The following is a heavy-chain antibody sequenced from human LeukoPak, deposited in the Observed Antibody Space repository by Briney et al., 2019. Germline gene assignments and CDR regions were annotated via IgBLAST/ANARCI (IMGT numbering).Heavy chain of an antibody. CDR1: GGSISSGGYS. Sequence: SETLSLTCAVSGGSISSGGYSWSWIRQPPGKGLEWIGYIYHSGSTYYNPSLKSRVTISVDRSKNQFSLKLSSVTAADTAVYYCASSGYSGYDYYLDYWGQGTLVTVSS. CDR2: IYHSGST. D-gene: IGHD5-12*01. J-gene: IGHJ4*02. CDR3: ASSGYSGYDYYLDY. V-gene: IGHV4-30-2*01.